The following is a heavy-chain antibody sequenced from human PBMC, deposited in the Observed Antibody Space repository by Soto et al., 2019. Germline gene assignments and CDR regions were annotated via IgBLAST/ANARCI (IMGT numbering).Heavy chain of an antibody. CDR3: ARGSAAGTTSPFDY. J-gene: IGHJ4*02. V-gene: IGHV4-59*01. Sequence: PSETLSLTCTVSGGSISSYYWSWTRQPPGKGLEWIGYIYYSGSTNYNPSLKSRVTISVDTSKNQFSLKLSSVTAADTAVYYCARGSAAGTTSPFDYWGQGTLVTVSS. CDR2: IYYSGST. CDR1: GGSISSYY. D-gene: IGHD6-13*01.